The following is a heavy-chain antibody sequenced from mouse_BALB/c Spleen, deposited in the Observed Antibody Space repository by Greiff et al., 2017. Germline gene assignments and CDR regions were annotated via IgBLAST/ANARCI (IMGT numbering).Heavy chain of an antibody. Sequence: VKLMESGPGLVQPSQSLSITCTVSGFSLTSYGVHWVRQSPGKGLEWLGVIWSGGSTDYNAAFISRLSISKDNSKSQVFFKMNSLQANDTAIYYCAIHYGNYEAWFAYWGQGTLVTVSA. J-gene: IGHJ3*01. CDR3: AIHYGNYEAWFAY. V-gene: IGHV2-2*02. D-gene: IGHD2-1*01. CDR2: IWSGGST. CDR1: GFSLTSYG.